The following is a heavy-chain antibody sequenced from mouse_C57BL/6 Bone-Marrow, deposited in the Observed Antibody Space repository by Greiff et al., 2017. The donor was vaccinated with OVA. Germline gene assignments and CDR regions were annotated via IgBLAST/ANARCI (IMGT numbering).Heavy chain of an antibody. V-gene: IGHV1-81*01. J-gene: IGHJ4*01. CDR3: ARSDYGLSMDY. Sequence: LVESGAELARPGASVKLSCKASGYTFTSYGISWVKQRTGQGLEWIGEIYPRSGNTYYNEKFKGKATLTADKSSSTAYMELRSLTSEDSAVYFCARSDYGLSMDYWGQGTSVTVSS. D-gene: IGHD1-2*01. CDR2: IYPRSGNT. CDR1: GYTFTSYG.